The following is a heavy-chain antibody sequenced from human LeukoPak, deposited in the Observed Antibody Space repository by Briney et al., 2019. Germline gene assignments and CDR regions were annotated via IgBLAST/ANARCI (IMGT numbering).Heavy chain of an antibody. CDR2: ISSNGGST. J-gene: IGHJ6*03. CDR3: ARGPGAGGPYYMDV. Sequence: PGGSLRLSCAASGFTFSSYAMHWVRQAPGKGLEYVSAISSNGGSTYYANSVKGRFTISRDNSKNTLYLQMGSLRSEDTAVYYCARGPGAGGPYYMDVWGKGTTVTISS. CDR1: GFTFSSYA. D-gene: IGHD7-27*01. V-gene: IGHV3-64*01.